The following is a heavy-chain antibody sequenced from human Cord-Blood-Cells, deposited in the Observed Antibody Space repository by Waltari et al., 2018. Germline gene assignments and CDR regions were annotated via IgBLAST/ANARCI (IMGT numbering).Heavy chain of an antibody. D-gene: IGHD7-27*01. CDR1: GGSISSGGYS. V-gene: IGHV4-30-2*01. CDR3: ARNLGPRDAFDI. J-gene: IGHJ3*02. Sequence: QRQLQESGSGLVKPSQTLSLTCAVSGGSISSGGYSWSWIRQPPGKGLEWIGYIYHSGSNYYNPSLKSRVTISVDRSKNQFSLKLSSVTAADTAVYYCARNLGPRDAFDIWGQGTMVTVSS. CDR2: IYHSGSN.